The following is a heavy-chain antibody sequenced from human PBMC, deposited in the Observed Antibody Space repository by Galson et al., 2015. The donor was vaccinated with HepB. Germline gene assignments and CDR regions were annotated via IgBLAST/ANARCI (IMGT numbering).Heavy chain of an antibody. CDR3: ARQYCSSTSCYNLKGGDAFDI. Sequence: QSGAEVKKPGESLKISCKGSGYSFTSYWIGWVRQMPGKGLEWMGIIYPGDSDTRYSPSFQGQVTISADKSISTAYLQWSSLKASDTAMYYCARQYCSSTSCYNLKGGDAFDIWGQGTMVTVSS. J-gene: IGHJ3*02. D-gene: IGHD2-2*02. CDR1: GYSFTSYW. CDR2: IYPGDSDT. V-gene: IGHV5-51*01.